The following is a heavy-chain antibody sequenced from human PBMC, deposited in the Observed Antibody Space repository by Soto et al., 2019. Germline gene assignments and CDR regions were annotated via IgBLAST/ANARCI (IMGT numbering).Heavy chain of an antibody. J-gene: IGHJ6*03. CDR3: ARGRKAAAGKSRYYYYMDV. CDR2: INHSGST. Sequence: SETLSLTCAVYGGSFSGYYWSWIRQPPGKGLEWIGEINHSGSTNYNPSLKSRVTISVDTSKNQFSLKLSSVTAADTAVYYCARGRKAAAGKSRYYYYMDVWGKGTTVTVSS. V-gene: IGHV4-34*01. CDR1: GGSFSGYY. D-gene: IGHD6-13*01.